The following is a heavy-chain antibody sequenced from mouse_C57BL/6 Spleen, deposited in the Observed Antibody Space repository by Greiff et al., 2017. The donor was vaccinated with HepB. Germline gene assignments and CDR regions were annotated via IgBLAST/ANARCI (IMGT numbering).Heavy chain of an antibody. CDR3: TRVQDYAAWFAY. Sequence: EVQGVESGEGLVKPGGSLKLSCAASGFTFSSYAMSWVRQTPEKRLEWVAYISSGGDYIYYADTVKGRFTISRDNARNTLYLQMSSLKSEDTAMYYCTRVQDYAAWFAYWGQGTLVTVSA. J-gene: IGHJ3*01. CDR1: GFTFSSYA. CDR2: ISSGGDYI. D-gene: IGHD2-4*01. V-gene: IGHV5-9-1*02.